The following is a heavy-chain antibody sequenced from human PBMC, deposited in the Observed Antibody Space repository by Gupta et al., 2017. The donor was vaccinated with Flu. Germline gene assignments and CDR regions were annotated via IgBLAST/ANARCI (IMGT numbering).Heavy chain of an antibody. CDR2: ISSSGSRI. CDR1: GFTFRSYE. V-gene: IGHV3-48*03. J-gene: IGHJ3*01. Sequence: EVQLVQSGGGLVQPGGSLRLFCAASGFTFRSYEMNWVRQGPGKGLEWVSYISSSGSRIYYADSVKGRFTISRDNAKNSLSLQMNSLRVEDTAVYYCARDIDCSFTNCFEDDGFDVWGQGTMVTVSS. CDR3: ARDIDCSFTNCFEDDGFDV. D-gene: IGHD2-2*01.